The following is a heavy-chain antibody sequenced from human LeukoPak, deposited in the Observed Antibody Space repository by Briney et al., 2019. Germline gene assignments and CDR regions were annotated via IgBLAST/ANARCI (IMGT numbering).Heavy chain of an antibody. D-gene: IGHD5-18*01. V-gene: IGHV4-61*02. CDR2: TYISGTT. J-gene: IGHJ4*02. CDR1: GGSTSSGGYY. CDR3: ARGETAMVDY. Sequence: SQTLSLTCAVSGGSTSSGGYYWSWIRQPAGKGLEWIGRTYISGTTNYIPSLKSRVTMSLDTSNNQFSLRLSSVTAADTAVYYCARGETAMVDYWGQGTLVTVSS.